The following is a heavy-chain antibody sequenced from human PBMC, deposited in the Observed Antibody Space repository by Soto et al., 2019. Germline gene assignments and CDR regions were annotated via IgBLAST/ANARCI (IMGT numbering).Heavy chain of an antibody. D-gene: IGHD3-22*01. V-gene: IGHV1-69*01. CDR2: IIPIFGTA. CDR3: ARGYYYDSSGYYRTKNYYYYYGMDV. CDR1: GGTFSSYA. Sequence: QVPLVQSGAEVKKPGSSVKVSCKASGGTFSSYAISWVRQAPGQGLEWMGGIIPIFGTANYAQKFQGRVTITADESTSTAYMELSSLRSEDTAVYYCARGYYYDSSGYYRTKNYYYYYGMDVWGQGTTVTVSS. J-gene: IGHJ6*02.